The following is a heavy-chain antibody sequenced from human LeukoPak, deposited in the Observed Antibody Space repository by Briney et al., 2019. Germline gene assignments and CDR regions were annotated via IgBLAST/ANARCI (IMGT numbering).Heavy chain of an antibody. CDR3: ARDTWIQLWLRNYYYGMDV. D-gene: IGHD5-18*01. CDR1: GFTFSSYE. CDR2: ISSSGSTI. V-gene: IGHV3-48*03. J-gene: IGHJ6*02. Sequence: GGSLRLSCAASGFTFSSYEMNWVRQAPGKGLEWVSYISSSGSTIYYADSVKGRFTISRDNAKNLLYLQMNSLRAEDTAVYYCARDTWIQLWLRNYYYGMDVWGQGTTVTVSS.